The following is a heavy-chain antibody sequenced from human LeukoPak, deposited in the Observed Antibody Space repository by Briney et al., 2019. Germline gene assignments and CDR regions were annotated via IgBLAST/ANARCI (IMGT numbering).Heavy chain of an antibody. CDR1: GYTFTSYG. J-gene: IGHJ4*02. Sequence: GASVKVSCKASGYTFTSYGISWVRQAPGQGLEWMGWISAHNGNTNYAQKLQGRVTMTTDTSTSTAYMELRSLRSDDTAVYYCARDSYDILTGYHDYWGQGTLVTVSS. CDR2: ISAHNGNT. CDR3: ARDSYDILTGYHDY. V-gene: IGHV1-18*01. D-gene: IGHD3-9*01.